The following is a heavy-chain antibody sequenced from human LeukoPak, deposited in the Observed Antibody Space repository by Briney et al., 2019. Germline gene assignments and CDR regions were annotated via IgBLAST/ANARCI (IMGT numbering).Heavy chain of an antibody. Sequence: ASVKVSCKASGYSFNNYDINWVRQVAGQGLEWLGWMQPNSGNTGLALRFQGRITITRDMSISTVYLELSSLTSEDTAVYYCAREGGYFGSGSFFDSWGQGTLVTVSS. CDR2: MQPNSGNT. D-gene: IGHD3-10*01. CDR1: GYSFNNYD. J-gene: IGHJ4*02. V-gene: IGHV1-8*03. CDR3: AREGGYFGSGSFFDS.